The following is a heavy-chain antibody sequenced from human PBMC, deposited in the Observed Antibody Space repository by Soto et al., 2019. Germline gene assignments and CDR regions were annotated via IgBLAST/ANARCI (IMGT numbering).Heavy chain of an antibody. CDR1: GFTFSSYA. CDR2: ISYDGSNK. D-gene: IGHD3-3*01. Sequence: GGSLRLSCAASGFTFSSYAMHWVRQAPGKGLEWVAVISYDGSNKYYVDSVKGRFSISRDNSKNTLYLQMNSLRAEDTAVYYCAREIERLLGYWGQGTLVTVSS. J-gene: IGHJ4*02. V-gene: IGHV3-30-3*01. CDR3: AREIERLLGY.